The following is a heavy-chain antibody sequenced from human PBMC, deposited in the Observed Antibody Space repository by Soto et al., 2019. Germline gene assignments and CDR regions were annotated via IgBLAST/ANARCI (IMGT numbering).Heavy chain of an antibody. J-gene: IGHJ4*02. CDR2: IIPIFGTA. V-gene: IGHV1-69*13. Sequence: SVKVSCKASGGTFSSYAISWVRQAPGQGLEWMGGIIPIFGTANYAQKFQGRVAITADESTSTAYMELSSLRSEDTAVYYCAGGVIKMTTVTGFDYWGQGTLVTVSS. CDR3: AGGVIKMTTVTGFDY. CDR1: GGTFSSYA. D-gene: IGHD4-17*01.